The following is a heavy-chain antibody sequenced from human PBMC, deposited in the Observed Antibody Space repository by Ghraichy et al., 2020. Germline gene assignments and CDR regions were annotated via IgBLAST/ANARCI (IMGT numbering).Heavy chain of an antibody. CDR2: IHYSVST. J-gene: IGHJ4*02. D-gene: IGHD6-19*01. CDR1: GVSVRSAPYY. V-gene: IGHV4-61*01. Sequence: SETLSLTCTVSGVSVRSAPYYWSWFRQSPGRGLEYIRYIHYSVSTNYNPSLKSRVTISVDTSKNQVSLTLSSVTAADTALYYCARDQGYSSTFYLDSSGQETLLTVSS. CDR3: ARDQGYSSTFYLDS.